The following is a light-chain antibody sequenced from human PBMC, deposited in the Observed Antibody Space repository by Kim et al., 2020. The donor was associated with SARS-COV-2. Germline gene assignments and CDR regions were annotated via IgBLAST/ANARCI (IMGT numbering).Light chain of an antibody. J-gene: IGKJ2*01. CDR2: GAS. CDR1: QRVSSS. V-gene: IGKV1-5*01. Sequence: LSASVGDRVTIPCRASQRVSSSLGWYQQKPGKAPKLLIYGASRLESGVPSRFSGSGSGTEFTLTINSLQPDDFATYYCQQYINYYTFGQGTKLEIK. CDR3: QQYINYYT.